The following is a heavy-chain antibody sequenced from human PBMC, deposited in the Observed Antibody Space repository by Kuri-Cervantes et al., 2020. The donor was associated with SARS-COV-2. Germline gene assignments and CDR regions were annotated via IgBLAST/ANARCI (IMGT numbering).Heavy chain of an antibody. CDR3: ARRSWYWRDYYGMDV. CDR1: GFTFSSYA. D-gene: IGHD6-13*01. J-gene: IGHJ6*02. V-gene: IGHV3-21*05. CDR2: ISSSSSYI. Sequence: GGSLRLSCAASGFTFSSYAMSWVRQAPGKGLEWVSYISSSSSYIYYADSVKGRFTISRDNAKNSLYLQMNSLRAEDTAVYYCARRSWYWRDYYGMDVWGQGTTVTVSS.